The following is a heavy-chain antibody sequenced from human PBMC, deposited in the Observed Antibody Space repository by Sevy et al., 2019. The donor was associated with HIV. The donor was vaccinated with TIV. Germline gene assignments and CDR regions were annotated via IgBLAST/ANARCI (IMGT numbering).Heavy chain of an antibody. Sequence: GESLKISCAASGFIVSNNYMSWVRQAPGKGLEWGSVLYSAGSTYYADSVKGRFTISRDNSKNTLYLQMNSLRAEDTAVYYCASTTVGYYYYNMDVWGQGTTVTVSS. J-gene: IGHJ6*02. CDR2: LYSAGST. CDR3: ASTTVGYYYYNMDV. V-gene: IGHV3-53*01. D-gene: IGHD1-1*01. CDR1: GFIVSNNY.